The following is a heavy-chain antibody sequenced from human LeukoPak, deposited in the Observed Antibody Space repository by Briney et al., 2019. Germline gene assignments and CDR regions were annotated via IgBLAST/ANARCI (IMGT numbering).Heavy chain of an antibody. V-gene: IGHV1-3*01. CDR3: AKGGVATPPDYYYGMDV. J-gene: IGHJ6*02. D-gene: IGHD3-3*01. Sequence: AASVKVSCKASGYTFTSYAMHWVRQAPGQRLEWMGWINAGNGNTKYSQKFQGRVTITRDTSASTAYMELSSLRSEDTAVYYCAKGGVATPPDYYYGMDVWGQGTTVTVSS. CDR2: INAGNGNT. CDR1: GYTFTSYA.